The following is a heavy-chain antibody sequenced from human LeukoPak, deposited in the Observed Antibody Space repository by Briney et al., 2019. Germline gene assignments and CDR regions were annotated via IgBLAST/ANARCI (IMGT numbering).Heavy chain of an antibody. CDR3: ARAGYYDSSGFYAPDAFDI. D-gene: IGHD3-22*01. J-gene: IGHJ3*02. V-gene: IGHV3-53*01. CDR1: GFTVSSDY. CDR2: VYSGGST. Sequence: GGSLRLSCAASGFTVSSDYMTWVRQAPGKGLEWVSFVYSGGSTYYEDSVKGRFTISRDSSKNALFLQMNSLRVGDTAVYYCARAGYYDSSGFYAPDAFDIWGQGTVVTVSS.